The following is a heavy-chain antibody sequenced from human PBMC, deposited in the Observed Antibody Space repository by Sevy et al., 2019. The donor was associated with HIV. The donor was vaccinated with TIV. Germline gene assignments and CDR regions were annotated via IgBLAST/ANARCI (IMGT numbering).Heavy chain of an antibody. CDR1: GFTFSSYA. V-gene: IGHV3-33*01. Sequence: GGSLRLSCAASGFTFSSYAMHWVRQAPGEGLEWVAIIWSDGAYEYYADSVKGRFTISRDNSKNTLYLQMNSLRAEDTSVYYCARGGYYYDNAAYYALDSWGQGTLVTVSS. CDR2: IWSDGAYE. D-gene: IGHD3-22*01. CDR3: ARGGYYYDNAAYYALDS. J-gene: IGHJ4*02.